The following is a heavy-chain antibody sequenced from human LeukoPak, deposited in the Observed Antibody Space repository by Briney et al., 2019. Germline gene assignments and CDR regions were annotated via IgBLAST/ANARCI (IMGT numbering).Heavy chain of an antibody. CDR3: ARVVVVAAYNWFDP. J-gene: IGHJ5*02. CDR1: SGSISSGSYY. CDR2: IYTSGST. D-gene: IGHD2-15*01. Sequence: PSQTLSLTCTVSSGSISSGSYYWSWIRQPAGKGLEWIGRIYTSGSTNYNPSLKSRVTISVDTSKNQFSLKLSSVTAADTAVYYCARVVVVAAYNWFDPWGQGTLVTVSS. V-gene: IGHV4-61*02.